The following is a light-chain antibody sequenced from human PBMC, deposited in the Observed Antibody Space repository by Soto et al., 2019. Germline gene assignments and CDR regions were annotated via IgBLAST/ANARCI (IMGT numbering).Light chain of an antibody. CDR2: GAS. V-gene: IGKV3-15*01. J-gene: IGKJ4*01. CDR3: QQYKNWPLT. Sequence: EIVMTQSPATLSVSPGGRATLSCRASQSVGSNLAWYQQKPGQAPRLLIYGASTRATGFPARFSGSGSGTEFTLTISSLQSEDFAVYYCQQYKNWPLTFGGGTKVDIK. CDR1: QSVGSN.